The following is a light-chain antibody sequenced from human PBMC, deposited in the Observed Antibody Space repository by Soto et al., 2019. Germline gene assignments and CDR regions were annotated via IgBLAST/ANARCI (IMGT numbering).Light chain of an antibody. CDR1: QRISSC. V-gene: IGKV1-5*01. CDR2: DAS. J-gene: IGKJ4*01. CDR3: QQYNTYSSLT. Sequence: DIQMTQSPSTLSASSGDRVTITARAIQRISSCLAWYQQKLGRAPRLLIYDASSLESGVPSRFSGSGYGTEFTLTISSLQPDDFATYYCQQYNTYSSLTFGGGTKVEIK.